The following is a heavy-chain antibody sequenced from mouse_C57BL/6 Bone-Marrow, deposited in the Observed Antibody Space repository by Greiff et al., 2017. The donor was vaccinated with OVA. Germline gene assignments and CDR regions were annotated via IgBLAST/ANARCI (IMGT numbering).Heavy chain of an antibody. V-gene: IGHV1-81*01. CDR3: ARWGITTVVAPFDY. CDR2: LYPRSGNT. D-gene: IGHD1-1*01. Sequence: VKLVESGAELARPGASVKLSCKASGYTFTSYGISWVKQRTGQGLEWIGELYPRSGNTYYNEKLKGKATLTADKSSSTAYMELRSLTSEDSAVYFCARWGITTVVAPFDYWGQGTTLTVSS. J-gene: IGHJ2*01. CDR1: GYTFTSYG.